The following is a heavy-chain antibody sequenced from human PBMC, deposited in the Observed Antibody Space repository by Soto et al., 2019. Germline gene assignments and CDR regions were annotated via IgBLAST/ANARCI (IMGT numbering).Heavy chain of an antibody. J-gene: IGHJ5*02. Sequence: SETPSPTCAVSGSPLSSGWWTWVRQPPGKGLEWIGETLYSGTTNYNSSLNSRVTISIDKSKKQLSLNLSSVTAADTAVYYCSSRITDAPTWGQGTLVTVSS. V-gene: IGHV4-4*02. CDR2: TLYSGTT. D-gene: IGHD2-2*01. CDR3: SSRITDAPT. CDR1: GSPLSSGW.